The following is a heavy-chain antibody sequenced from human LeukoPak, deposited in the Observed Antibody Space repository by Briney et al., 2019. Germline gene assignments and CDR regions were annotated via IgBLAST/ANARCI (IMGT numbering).Heavy chain of an antibody. CDR3: AAHTYYFSSGSFGH. J-gene: IGHJ4*02. CDR2: MNPSSGNT. Sequence: GASVKVSCKASGYSFTSYDINWVRQATGQGPEWIGWMNPSSGNTGYAQRFQGRVTMTRDTSTSTAYLELSSLRSEDTAVYYCAAHTYYFSSGSFGHRGQGTLVTVSS. CDR1: GYSFTSYD. V-gene: IGHV1-8*01. D-gene: IGHD3-10*01.